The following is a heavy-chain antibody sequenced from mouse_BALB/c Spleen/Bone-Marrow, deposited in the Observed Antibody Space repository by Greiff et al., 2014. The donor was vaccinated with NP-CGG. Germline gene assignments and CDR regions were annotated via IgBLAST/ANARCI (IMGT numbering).Heavy chain of an antibody. CDR2: IDPXNXXX. CDR1: GYAFTSYN. Sequence: VQLKESGPELVKPGASVKXXCKASGYAFTSYNMYWVKQSHGKSLEWIGYIDPXNXXXXXXXXXXXXXXXXXXKTXSTAYMHLNSLTSEDSAVYYCARHSYXXXSLXXXWGXGTTLTVSS. J-gene: IGHJ2*01. CDR3: ARHSYXXXSLXXX. D-gene: IGHD1-1*01. V-gene: IGHV1S135*01.